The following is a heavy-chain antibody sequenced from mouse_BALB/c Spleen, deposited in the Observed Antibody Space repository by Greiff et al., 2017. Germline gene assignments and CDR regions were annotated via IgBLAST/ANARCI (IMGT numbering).Heavy chain of an antibody. V-gene: IGHV5-6*01. CDR2: ISSGGSYT. Sequence: EVQRVESGGDLVKPGGSLKLSCAASGFTFSSYGMSWVRQTPDKRLEWVATISSGGSYTYYPDSVKGRFTISRDNAKNTLYLQMSSLKSEDTAMYYCARHKNTAMDYWGQGTSVTVSS. CDR1: GFTFSSYG. CDR3: ARHKNTAMDY. J-gene: IGHJ4*01.